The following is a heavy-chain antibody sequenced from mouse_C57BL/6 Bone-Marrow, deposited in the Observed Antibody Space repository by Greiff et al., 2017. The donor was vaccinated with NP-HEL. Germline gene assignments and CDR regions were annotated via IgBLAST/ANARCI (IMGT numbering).Heavy chain of an antibody. J-gene: IGHJ3*01. Sequence: QVQLQQSGAELAKPGASVKLSCKASGYTFTSYWMHWVKQRPGQGLEWIGYINPSSGYTKYNQKFKDKATLTADKSSSTAYMQRSSLTYEDSAVYYCARRRKTAQATYEFAYWGQGTLVTVSA. CDR2: INPSSGYT. V-gene: IGHV1-7*01. CDR1: GYTFTSYW. CDR3: ARRRKTAQATYEFAY. D-gene: IGHD3-2*02.